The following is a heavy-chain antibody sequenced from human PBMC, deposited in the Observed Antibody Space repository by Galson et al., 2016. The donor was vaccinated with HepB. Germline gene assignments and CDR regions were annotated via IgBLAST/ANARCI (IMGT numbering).Heavy chain of an antibody. CDR3: ARVRNYFDSSGYHYFFDP. CDR1: GVSITDYY. J-gene: IGHJ5*02. V-gene: IGHV4-59*01. Sequence: SETLSLTCTVSGVSITDYYWSWIRQPPGKGLECIGYIYYSGSTNYNPSLKSRVTISVDTSKNQFSLKLSSVTAADTAVYYCARVRNYFDSSGYHYFFDPWGQGTLVTVSS. CDR2: IYYSGST. D-gene: IGHD3-22*01.